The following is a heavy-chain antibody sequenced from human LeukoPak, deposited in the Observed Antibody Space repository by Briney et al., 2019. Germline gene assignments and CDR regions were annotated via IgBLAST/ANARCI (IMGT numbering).Heavy chain of an antibody. CDR2: INHSGST. CDR1: GGSFSGYY. J-gene: IGHJ4*02. V-gene: IGHV4-34*01. CDR3: ARPRYGSGSLDS. Sequence: PSETLSLTCAVYGGSFSGYYWSWIRQPPGKGLEWIGEINHSGSTTSNPSLNNRVTISVDTSKNQFSLKLTSVTAADTAVYYCARPRYGSGSLDSWGQGTLVTVSS. D-gene: IGHD3-10*01.